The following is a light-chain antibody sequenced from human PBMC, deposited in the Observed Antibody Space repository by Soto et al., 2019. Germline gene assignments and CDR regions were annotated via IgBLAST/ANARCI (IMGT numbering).Light chain of an antibody. CDR2: AAS. V-gene: IGKV1-39*01. CDR1: QNIDYY. Sequence: DIQMTQSPSSLSASVGDRVTITCRASQNIDYYLNWYQQKPGKAPKLLSSAASSLRGGVPSRFSGSGSGTDFTLTISSLQPEDSAIYTCQQSYSTPRTFGQGARLEIK. J-gene: IGKJ2*01. CDR3: QQSYSTPRT.